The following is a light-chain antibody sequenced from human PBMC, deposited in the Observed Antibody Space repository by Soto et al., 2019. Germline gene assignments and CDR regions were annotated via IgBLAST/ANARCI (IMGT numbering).Light chain of an antibody. CDR1: SSDVGSYNL. J-gene: IGLJ2*01. V-gene: IGLV2-23*02. CDR3: VAWDDSLNGYVV. CDR2: EVS. Sequence: QSVLTQPASVSGSPGQSITISCTGTSSDVGSYNLVSWYQQHPGKAPKVIIYEVSERPSGVSNRFSGSKSGNTASLTISGLQAEDEADYYCVAWDDSLNGYVVFGGGTQLTVL.